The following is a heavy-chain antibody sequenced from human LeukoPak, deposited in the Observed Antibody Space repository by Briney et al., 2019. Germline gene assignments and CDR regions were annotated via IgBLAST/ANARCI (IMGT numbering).Heavy chain of an antibody. Sequence: GGSLRLSCAASEFPFSTYVMHWVRQVPGKGLVWVSRISHDGSVTSYADSVKGRFTISRDNAKNTLYLQMNSLRAEGTAVYYCARDAIAAAGRSHYYYGMDVWGQGTTVTVSS. V-gene: IGHV3-74*01. J-gene: IGHJ6*02. CDR1: EFPFSTYV. CDR3: ARDAIAAAGRSHYYYGMDV. D-gene: IGHD6-13*01. CDR2: ISHDGSVT.